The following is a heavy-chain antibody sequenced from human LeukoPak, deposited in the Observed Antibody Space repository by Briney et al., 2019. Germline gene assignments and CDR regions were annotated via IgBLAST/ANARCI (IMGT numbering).Heavy chain of an antibody. J-gene: IGHJ4*02. D-gene: IGHD6-13*01. CDR1: GYTFTSYD. Sequence: GASVTVSCKASGYTFTSYDINWVRQATGRGLEWMGWTNPNSGNTGYAQKFQGRVTMTRNTSISTAYMELSSLRSEDTAVYYCARGQGQQPDLPDYWGQGTLVTVSS. CDR2: TNPNSGNT. V-gene: IGHV1-8*01. CDR3: ARGQGQQPDLPDY.